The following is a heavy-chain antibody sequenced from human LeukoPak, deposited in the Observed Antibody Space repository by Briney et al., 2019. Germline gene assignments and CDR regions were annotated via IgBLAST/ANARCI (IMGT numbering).Heavy chain of an antibody. CDR3: VRPIDNGSGSYYFDY. J-gene: IGHJ4*02. Sequence: GGSLRLSCAASGFTFSSYWMSWVRQAPGKGLEWVANINQDGSEKYYVDSVKGRFTISRDNAKNSLYLQMNSLRAEDTAVYYCVRPIDNGSGSYYFDYWGQGTLVTVTS. D-gene: IGHD3-10*01. CDR2: INQDGSEK. CDR1: GFTFSSYW. V-gene: IGHV3-7*01.